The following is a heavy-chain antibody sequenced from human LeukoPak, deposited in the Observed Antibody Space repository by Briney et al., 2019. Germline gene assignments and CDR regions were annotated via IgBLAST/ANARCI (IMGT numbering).Heavy chain of an antibody. V-gene: IGHV1-46*01. J-gene: IGHJ4*02. CDR1: GFTFSSYG. CDR3: ARDMAPVAARKYYFDY. CDR2: INPSGGST. D-gene: IGHD6-6*01. Sequence: GGSLRLSCAAPGFTFSSYGMHWVRQAPGQGLEWMGIINPSGGSTSYAQKFQGRVTMTRDTSTSTVYMELSSLGSEDTAVYYCARDMAPVAARKYYFDYWGQGTLVTVSS.